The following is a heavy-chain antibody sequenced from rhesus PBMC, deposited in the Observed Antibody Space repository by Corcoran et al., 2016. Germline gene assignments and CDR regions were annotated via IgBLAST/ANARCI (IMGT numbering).Heavy chain of an antibody. D-gene: IGHD1-1-1*01. CDR2: IYSSGST. J-gene: IGHJ5-1*01. CDR3: ALRYEV. V-gene: IGHV4S11*01. CDR1: GGSSRSNY. Sequence: QVQLQESGTGLVKPSATLSLTCAVSGGSSRSNYWSWIRQAPGRGLEWIGYIYSSGSTYYNPSLKSRVTLSVDTSKNQFSLKLTSVTAADTAVYYCALRYEVWGPGVLVTVSS.